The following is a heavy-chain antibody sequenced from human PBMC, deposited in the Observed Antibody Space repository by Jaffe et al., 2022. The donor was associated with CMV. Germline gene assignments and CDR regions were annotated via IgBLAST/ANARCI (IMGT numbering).Heavy chain of an antibody. CDR3: AKGTGQVWFGELFDY. V-gene: IGHV3-9*01. CDR2: ISWNSGSV. Sequence: EVQLVESGGGLAQPGRSLRLSCAASGFTFDDYGMHWVRHAPGKGLEWVSGISWNSGSVAYADSVKGRFTISRDNAKNSLYLQMNSLRAEDTALYYCAKGTGQVWFGELFDYWGQGTLVTVSS. CDR1: GFTFDDYG. D-gene: IGHD3-10*01. J-gene: IGHJ4*02.